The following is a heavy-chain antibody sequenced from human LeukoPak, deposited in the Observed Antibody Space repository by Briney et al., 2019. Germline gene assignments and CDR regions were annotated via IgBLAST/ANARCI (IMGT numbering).Heavy chain of an antibody. CDR1: GGALSSSSYY. Sequence: SETLSLTCTVSGGALSSSSYYWGRIRPPPGKGVGWIGSIYYSGSTYYNPSLKSRVTISVDTSKNQFSLKLSSVTAADTAVYYCARRSKFDYFDYWGQGTLVTVSS. J-gene: IGHJ4*02. V-gene: IGHV4-39*01. CDR2: IYYSGST. CDR3: ARRSKFDYFDY. D-gene: IGHD3-16*01.